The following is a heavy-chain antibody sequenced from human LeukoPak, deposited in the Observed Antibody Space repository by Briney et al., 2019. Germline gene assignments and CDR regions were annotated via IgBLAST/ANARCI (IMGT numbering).Heavy chain of an antibody. CDR1: GFTFSNYW. D-gene: IGHD3-10*01. CDR2: INPDGSTT. V-gene: IGHV3-74*01. J-gene: IGHJ4*02. Sequence: GGSLRLSCAASGFTFSNYWMHWVRQDPGKGLVWVSFINPDGSTTNYADSVKGRFTISRDNAKNALYLQMNSLGAEDTAVYYCAKDLHYGSADYWGQGTLVTVSS. CDR3: AKDLHYGSADY.